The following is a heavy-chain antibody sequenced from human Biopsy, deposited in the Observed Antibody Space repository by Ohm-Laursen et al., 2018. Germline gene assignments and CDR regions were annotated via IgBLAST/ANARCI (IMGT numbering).Heavy chain of an antibody. CDR3: AREAIGYQLPCDD. J-gene: IGHJ4*02. D-gene: IGHD2-2*01. CDR1: TGTFNSYG. V-gene: IGHV1-69*11. CDR2: IIPILRTT. Sequence: SSVKVSCNAPTGTFNSYGIIWVRQTPGQGLEWMGRIIPILRTTAYAQTFLGRVTITADSPTSTVDMELTSLTSDDTAVYFCAREAIGYQLPCDDWGQGTLVTVSS.